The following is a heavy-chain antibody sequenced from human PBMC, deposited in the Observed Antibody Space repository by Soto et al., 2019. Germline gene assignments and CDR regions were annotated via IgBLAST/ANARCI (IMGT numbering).Heavy chain of an antibody. J-gene: IGHJ6*03. CDR2: INPSGGST. CDR1: GYTFTSYY. CDR3: ARARPGGPDRNYYYYMDV. D-gene: IGHD2-15*01. V-gene: IGHV1-46*03. Sequence: ASVKVSCKASGYTFTSYYMHWVRQAPGQGLEWMGIINPSGGSTSYAQKFQGRVTMTRDTSTSTVYMELSSLRSEDTAVYYCARARPGGPDRNYYYYMDVWGKGTTVTVSS.